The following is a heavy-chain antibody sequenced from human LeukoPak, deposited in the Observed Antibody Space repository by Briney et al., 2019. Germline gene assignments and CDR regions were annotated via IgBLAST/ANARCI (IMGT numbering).Heavy chain of an antibody. V-gene: IGHV4-59*12. CDR3: ARETPRRGYSYGYSFDY. CDR2: IYYSGST. D-gene: IGHD5-18*01. J-gene: IGHJ4*02. CDR1: GGSISSYY. Sequence: SETLSLTCTVPGGSISSYYWSWIRQPPGKGLEWIGYIYYSGSTNYNPSLKSRVTISVDTSKNQFSLKLSSVTAADTAVYYCARETPRRGYSYGYSFDYWGQGTLVTVSS.